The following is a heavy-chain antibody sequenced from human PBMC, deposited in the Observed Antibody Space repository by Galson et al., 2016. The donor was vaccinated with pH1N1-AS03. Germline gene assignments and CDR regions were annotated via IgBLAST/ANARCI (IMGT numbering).Heavy chain of an antibody. Sequence: SLRLSCAASGFTFSSYGMHWVRQAPGKGLEWVSFIRFDRSNKYYADSVKGRFTISRDNSNNTLYLQLNSLRAEDTAVYYCAKVSALLEFDYWGQGTLVIVSS. D-gene: IGHD1-26*01. V-gene: IGHV3-30*02. CDR2: IRFDRSNK. CDR3: AKVSALLEFDY. CDR1: GFTFSSYG. J-gene: IGHJ4*02.